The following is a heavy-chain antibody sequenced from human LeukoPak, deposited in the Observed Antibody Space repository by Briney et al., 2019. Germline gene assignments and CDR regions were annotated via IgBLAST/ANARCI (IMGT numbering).Heavy chain of an antibody. V-gene: IGHV4-61*01. CDR2: IYYSGST. D-gene: IGHD2/OR15-2a*01. Sequence: SQTLSLTCTVSGGSISSGSYYWSWIRQPPGKGLEWIGYIYYSGSTNYNPSLKSRVTISVDTSKNQFSLKLSSVTAADTAVYYCARGVKYPRVDYWGQGTLVTVSS. J-gene: IGHJ4*02. CDR3: ARGVKYPRVDY. CDR1: GGSISSGSYY.